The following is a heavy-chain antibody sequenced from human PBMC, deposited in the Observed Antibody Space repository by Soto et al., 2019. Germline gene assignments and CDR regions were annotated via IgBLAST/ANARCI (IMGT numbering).Heavy chain of an antibody. CDR3: ARDKITGLFDY. V-gene: IGHV4-34*01. J-gene: IGHJ4*02. CDR1: GGSFSGYD. D-gene: IGHD2-8*02. Sequence: QVQLQQWGAGLLKPSETLSLTCAVYGGSFSGYDWTWIRQPPGTGLEWIGEINHSGSTNYNPSLMSRVNISVDTSKNQFSLKLTSVTAADTAGYYCARDKITGLFDYWGQGTLVTVSS. CDR2: INHSGST.